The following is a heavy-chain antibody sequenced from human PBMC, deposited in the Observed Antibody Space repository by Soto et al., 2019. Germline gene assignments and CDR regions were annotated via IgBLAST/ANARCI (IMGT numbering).Heavy chain of an antibody. V-gene: IGHV3-74*01. CDR3: AREEYGLLTGYYTDY. CDR1: GFPFSSYW. CDR2: ISGDGVTT. Sequence: EVQLVESGGDLVQRGGSLRLSCAASGFPFSSYWMHWVRHTPGKGLDWVARISGDGVTTYYADSVTGRFTVSRDNAKNTLALQRSGRRAEDTAVDYCAREEYGLLTGYYTDYWGQGTLVSVSS. D-gene: IGHD3-9*01. J-gene: IGHJ4*02.